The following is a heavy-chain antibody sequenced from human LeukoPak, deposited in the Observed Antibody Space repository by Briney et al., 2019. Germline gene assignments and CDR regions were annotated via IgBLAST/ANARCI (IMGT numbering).Heavy chain of an antibody. CDR1: GYTFTSSY. CDR3: ARGGKGEGY. V-gene: IGHV7-4-1*02. D-gene: IGHD3-16*01. CDR2: INTNTGNP. Sequence: ASVKVSCKASGYTFTSSYIHWVRQAPGQGLEWMGWINTNTGNPTYAQGFTGRFVFSLDTSVSTAYLQISSLKAEDTAVYYCARGGKGEGYWGQGTLVTVSS. J-gene: IGHJ4*02.